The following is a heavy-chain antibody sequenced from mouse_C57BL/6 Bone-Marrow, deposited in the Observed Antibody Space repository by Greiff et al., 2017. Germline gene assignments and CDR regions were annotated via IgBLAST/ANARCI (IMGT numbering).Heavy chain of an antibody. V-gene: IGHV1-26*01. CDR2: INPNNGGT. J-gene: IGHJ4*01. CDR3: ARNGELRGYAMDD. D-gene: IGHD1-1*01. CDR1: GYTFTDYY. Sequence: EVQLQQSGPELVKPGASVKISCKASGYTFTDYYMNWVKQSPGKSLEWIGDINPNNGGTCYNQKFKGKATLTVDKSSSTAYMELRSLTSEDPAVDYCARNGELRGYAMDDWGQGTSVTVSS.